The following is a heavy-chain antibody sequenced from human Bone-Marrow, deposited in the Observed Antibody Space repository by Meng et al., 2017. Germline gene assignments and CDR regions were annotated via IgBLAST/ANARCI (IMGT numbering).Heavy chain of an antibody. J-gene: IGHJ6*02. D-gene: IGHD3-22*01. CDR2: IKQDGSEK. CDR3: AREPRYYYDSSGYLQYYYYGMDV. Sequence: GESLKISCAASGFTFSSYWMSWVRQAPGKGLEWVANIKQDGSEKYYVDSVKGRFTISRDNAKNSLYLQMNSLRAEDTAVYYCAREPRYYYDSSGYLQYYYYGMDVWGQGTMVTVSS. V-gene: IGHV3-7*01. CDR1: GFTFSSYW.